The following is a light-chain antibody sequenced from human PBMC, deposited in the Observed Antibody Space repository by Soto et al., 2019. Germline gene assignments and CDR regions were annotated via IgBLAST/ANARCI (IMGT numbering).Light chain of an antibody. CDR1: SSDVGSYDV. J-gene: IGLJ3*02. CDR3: CSYAGSTPFWV. CDR2: EVA. Sequence: QSALTQPASVSGSPGQSITISCTGTSSDVGSYDVVSWYQQHPGKAPQLIIYEVAQRPSGVSDRFSGSKSGSTASLTISGLQAEDEAHYFCCSYAGSTPFWVFGGGTQLTVL. V-gene: IGLV2-23*02.